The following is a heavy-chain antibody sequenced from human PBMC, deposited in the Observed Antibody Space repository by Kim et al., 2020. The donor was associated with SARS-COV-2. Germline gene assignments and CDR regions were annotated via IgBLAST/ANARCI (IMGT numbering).Heavy chain of an antibody. CDR1: GFTFSSYS. J-gene: IGHJ6*01. CDR3: ARVLEIVVVPASMPGMDV. V-gene: IGHV3-21*01. D-gene: IGHD2-2*01. CDR2: ISSSSSYI. Sequence: GGSLRLSCAASGFTFSSYSMNWVRQAPGKGLEWVSSISSSSSYIYYAYSVKGRFTISRDNAKNSLYLQMNSPRAEDTAVYYCARVLEIVVVPASMPGMDVRGQGTTVPGSS.